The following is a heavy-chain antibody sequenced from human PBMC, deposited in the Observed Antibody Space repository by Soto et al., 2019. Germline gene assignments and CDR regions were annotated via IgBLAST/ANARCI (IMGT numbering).Heavy chain of an antibody. D-gene: IGHD3-16*02. V-gene: IGHV3-23*01. CDR1: GFTFSNSA. Sequence: PGGSLRLSCAASGFTFSNSAMSWVRQAPGKGLDWVSAISGSGGSTYYADSVKGRFTISRDNSKNTLYLQMNSLRAEDTAVYYCAKTDYVWGSYRPFDYWGQGTLVTVSS. CDR3: AKTDYVWGSYRPFDY. J-gene: IGHJ4*02. CDR2: ISGSGGST.